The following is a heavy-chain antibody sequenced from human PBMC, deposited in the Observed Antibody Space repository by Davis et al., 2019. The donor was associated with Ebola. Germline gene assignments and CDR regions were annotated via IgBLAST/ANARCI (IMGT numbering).Heavy chain of an antibody. D-gene: IGHD3-9*01. CDR3: ASEPGPRKSVYDILTGSLNWFDP. J-gene: IGHJ5*02. Sequence: ASVKVSCKASGYTFTSYYMHWVRQAPGQGLEWMGIINPSGGSTSYAQKFQGRVTMTRDTSTSTVYMELSSLRSEDTAVSYCASEPGPRKSVYDILTGSLNWFDPWGQGTLVTVSS. CDR2: INPSGGST. V-gene: IGHV1-46*01. CDR1: GYTFTSYY.